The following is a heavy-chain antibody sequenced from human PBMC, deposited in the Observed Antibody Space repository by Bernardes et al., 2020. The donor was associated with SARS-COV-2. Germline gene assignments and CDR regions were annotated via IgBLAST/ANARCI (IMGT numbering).Heavy chain of an antibody. CDR3: ARTFYYDRGGDLLFDL. D-gene: IGHD2-21*01. J-gene: IGHJ4*02. Sequence: ASVKVSCTASGYTFSDYYTHWLLQVPGQGLEWLGWVSPKSGATNHAQKFQGRVTKTRDTSISTDYMELSRLRSDDPAVYYCARTFYYDRGGDLLFDLWGQGTPVTVSS. CDR1: GYTFSDYY. V-gene: IGHV1-2*02. CDR2: VSPKSGAT.